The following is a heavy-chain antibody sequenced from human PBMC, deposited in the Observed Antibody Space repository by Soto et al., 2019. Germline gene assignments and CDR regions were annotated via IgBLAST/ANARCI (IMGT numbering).Heavy chain of an antibody. CDR1: GGSISSNTYY. D-gene: IGHD3-10*01. J-gene: IGHJ4*02. V-gene: IGHV4-39*01. CDR3: ARHNYGSGSTYFDY. Sequence: SETLSLTCTVSGGSISSNTYYWGWIRQPPGKGLEWIGSIYYSGTYYNPSLKSRVTISVDTSKNQFSLKLNSVTAADTAVYYCARHNYGSGSTYFDYWGQGTLVTVSS. CDR2: IYYSGT.